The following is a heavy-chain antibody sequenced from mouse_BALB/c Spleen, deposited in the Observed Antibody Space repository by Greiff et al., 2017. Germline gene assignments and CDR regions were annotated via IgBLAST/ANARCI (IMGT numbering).Heavy chain of an antibody. V-gene: IGHV4-1*02. CDR1: GFDFSRYW. CDR3: ARDYRYDRAWFAY. D-gene: IGHD2-14*01. Sequence: DVMLVESGGGLVQPGGSLKLSCAASGFDFSRYWMSWVRQAPGKGLEWIGEINPDSSTINYTPSLKDKFIISRDNAKNTLYLQMSKVRSEDTALYYCARDYRYDRAWFAYWGQGTLVTVSA. CDR2: INPDSSTI. J-gene: IGHJ3*01.